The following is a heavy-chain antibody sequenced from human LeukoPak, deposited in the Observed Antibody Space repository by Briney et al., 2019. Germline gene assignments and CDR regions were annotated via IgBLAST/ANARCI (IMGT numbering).Heavy chain of an antibody. CDR2: IYHSGST. CDR3: ARGVSYCSSTSCYGGNWFDP. J-gene: IGHJ5*02. Sequence: SETLSLTCAVSGGSISSGGYSWSWIRQPPGKGLEWIVYIYHSGSTYYNPSLKSRVTISVDRSKNQFSLKLSSVTAADTAVYYCARGVSYCSSTSCYGGNWFDPWGQGTLVTVSS. CDR1: GGSISSGGYS. V-gene: IGHV4-30-2*01. D-gene: IGHD2-2*01.